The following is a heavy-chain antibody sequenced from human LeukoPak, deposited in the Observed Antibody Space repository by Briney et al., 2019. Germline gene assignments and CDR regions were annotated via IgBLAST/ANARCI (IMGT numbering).Heavy chain of an antibody. CDR2: IYPGDSDM. CDR1: GYSFTDYW. Sequence: GESLQISSQGSGYSFTDYWSDWVRQIPGTAREWMGIIYPGDSDMRYSPAFQGQATISADKSISTAYLQWSSLKTSDTAMYYCARQTTEVGYFDYWGQGILVTVSS. J-gene: IGHJ4*02. V-gene: IGHV5-51*01. CDR3: ARQTTEVGYFDY. D-gene: IGHD1-26*01.